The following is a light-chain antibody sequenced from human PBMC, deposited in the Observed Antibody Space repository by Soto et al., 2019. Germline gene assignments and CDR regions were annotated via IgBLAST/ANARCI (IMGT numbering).Light chain of an antibody. Sequence: EIVLTQSPATLSLSPGERATLSCRASQTITSSYLAWYQQKPGQAPRLLIYGASSRATGIPDRFSGSGSGTDFTLTISRLEPEDFAVYYCQQYGRAPGTFGQGTKVDIK. V-gene: IGKV3-20*01. CDR1: QTITSSY. CDR3: QQYGRAPGT. J-gene: IGKJ2*01. CDR2: GAS.